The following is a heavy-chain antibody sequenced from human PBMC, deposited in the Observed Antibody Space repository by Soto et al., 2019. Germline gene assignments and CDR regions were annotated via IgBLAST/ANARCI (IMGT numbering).Heavy chain of an antibody. V-gene: IGHV1-2*02. J-gene: IGHJ3*02. CDR3: AGGGGVGVAGSAAFDM. D-gene: IGHD3-3*01. Sequence: QLHLVQSGAVVKKPGASVTVSCSASGYPVTAYYMHWVRQAPGRGLEWMGGINPATGAAKDTQECQGRANIARVAATITVFMELRGLKSGDTAVFCFAGGGGVGVAGSAAFDMWGQGTLVTVSS. CDR2: INPATGAA. CDR1: GYPVTAYY.